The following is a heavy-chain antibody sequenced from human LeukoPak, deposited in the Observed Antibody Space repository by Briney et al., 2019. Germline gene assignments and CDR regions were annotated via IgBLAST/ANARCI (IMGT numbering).Heavy chain of an antibody. D-gene: IGHD3-3*01. J-gene: IGHJ4*02. CDR2: IKKDGSET. CDR1: GLTFNTYW. CDR3: MAGVGWQSDY. Sequence: VGSLRLSCVASGLTFNTYWMNWVRQAPGKGPEWVANIKKDGSETYYVESVKGRFTISRDNAKNSVYLQMNSLRVEDTAVYYCMAGVGWQSDYWGQGTLVTVSS. V-gene: IGHV3-7*01.